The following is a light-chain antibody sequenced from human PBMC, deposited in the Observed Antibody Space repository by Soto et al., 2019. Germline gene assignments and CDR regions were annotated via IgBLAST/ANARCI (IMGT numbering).Light chain of an antibody. Sequence: EIVLTQSPGTLSLSPGERATLSCRASQSVSSSYLTWYQQKPGQAPRVLVYGSSRRATGIPDRFSCSGSGTEFTLTISRLEPENFAVYYCQQYGRSPGYTFGQGTKLEIK. V-gene: IGKV3-20*01. CDR2: GSS. CDR1: QSVSSSY. CDR3: QQYGRSPGYT. J-gene: IGKJ2*01.